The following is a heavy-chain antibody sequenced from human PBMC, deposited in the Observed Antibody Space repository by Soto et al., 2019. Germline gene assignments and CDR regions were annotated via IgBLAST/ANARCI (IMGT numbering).Heavy chain of an antibody. V-gene: IGHV4-39*01. J-gene: IGHJ4*02. CDR2: IYYSGSN. D-gene: IGHD2-15*01. Sequence: QLQLQESGPGLVKPSETLSLTCTVSGGSISSSSYYWGWIRQPPGKGLEWIGSIYYSGSNYYNPSLKSRVTISVDTYKNQFALKLSSVTVADTAVYYCARHTPAISISDHWGQGTLVTVSS. CDR3: ARHTPAISISDH. CDR1: GGSISSSSYY.